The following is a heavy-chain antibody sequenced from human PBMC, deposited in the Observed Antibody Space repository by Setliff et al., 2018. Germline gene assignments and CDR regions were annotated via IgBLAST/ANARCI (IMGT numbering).Heavy chain of an antibody. D-gene: IGHD3-16*01. Sequence: LRLSCAASAFGFSSYWMSWVRQAPGKGPEWLAQMSQDGSEKYYVDSVKGRLTISRDNAKNSLYLQMNSLRVEDTAVYYCANDVRGGVYEIWGQGTMVTVSS. J-gene: IGHJ3*02. CDR2: MSQDGSEK. CDR1: AFGFSSYW. V-gene: IGHV3-7*01. CDR3: ANDVRGGVYEI.